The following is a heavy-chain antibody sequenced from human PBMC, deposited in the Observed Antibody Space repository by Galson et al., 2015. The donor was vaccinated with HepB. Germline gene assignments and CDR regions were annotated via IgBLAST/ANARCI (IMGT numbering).Heavy chain of an antibody. V-gene: IGHV1-69*06. J-gene: IGHJ5*02. D-gene: IGHD3-10*01. Sequence: SVKVSCKASGGTFSNFAIHWVRQAPGQGLEWMGGILPISGTANSARKFQGRLTVTADKSTSTAYMELNSLRSEDTAIYYCARGIRGIISTLVKDWFDPWGQGTLVTVSS. CDR2: ILPISGTA. CDR1: GGTFSNFA. CDR3: ARGIRGIISTLVKDWFDP.